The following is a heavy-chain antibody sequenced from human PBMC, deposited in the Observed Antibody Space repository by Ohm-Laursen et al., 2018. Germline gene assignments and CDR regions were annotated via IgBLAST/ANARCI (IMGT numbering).Heavy chain of an antibody. J-gene: IGHJ3*02. D-gene: IGHD2-21*01. CDR1: AYTFTGYL. CDR3: AREGVIATNINQGNDAFDI. Sequence: AASVKVSCKASAYTFTGYLMHWVRQAPGQGLEWMGWINPNSGGTKYSQKFQGRVTLTRDTSINTAYMELSGLRSDDTAVYYCAREGVIATNINQGNDAFDIWGQGTMVTVSS. V-gene: IGHV1-2*02. CDR2: INPNSGGT.